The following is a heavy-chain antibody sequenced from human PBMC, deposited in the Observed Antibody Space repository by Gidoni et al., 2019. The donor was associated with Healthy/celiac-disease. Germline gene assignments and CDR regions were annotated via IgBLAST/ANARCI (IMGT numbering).Heavy chain of an antibody. Sequence: QVQLVQSGAEVKTPGSSVKVSCKASGGTFSSYAISWVRQAPGQGLEWMGGIIPIFGTANYAQKFQGRVTITADESTSTAYMELSSLRSEDTAVYYCASRRYCSGGSCPYYFDYWGQGTLVTVSS. D-gene: IGHD2-15*01. J-gene: IGHJ4*02. CDR1: GGTFSSYA. V-gene: IGHV1-69*01. CDR3: ASRRYCSGGSCPYYFDY. CDR2: IIPIFGTA.